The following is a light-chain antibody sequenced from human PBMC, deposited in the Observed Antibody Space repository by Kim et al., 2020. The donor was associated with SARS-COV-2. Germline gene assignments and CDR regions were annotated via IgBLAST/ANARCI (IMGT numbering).Light chain of an antibody. CDR2: AAS. V-gene: IGKV1-16*02. Sequence: ASLRDRVTLTCRARQCVSNSLAWFQQKPEKAPRSLFYAASSLQNGVPSKFCVSVSGTDFTLTISGLQPLDFATYYCQQYNTYPLTLCGGAKVYIK. CDR3: QQYNTYPLT. CDR1: QCVSNS. J-gene: IGKJ4*01.